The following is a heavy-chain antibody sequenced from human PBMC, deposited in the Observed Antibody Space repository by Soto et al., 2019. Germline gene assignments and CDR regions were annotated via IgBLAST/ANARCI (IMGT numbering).Heavy chain of an antibody. V-gene: IGHV3-11*01. D-gene: IGHD4-4*01. Sequence: GGSLRLSCAASGFTFSDYYMSWIRQAPGKGLEWVSYISSSGSTIYYADSVKGRFTISRGNAKDSLYLQKRSVREEGTGVYFCVREKRTNTVNEEYYMEVWGEG. CDR3: VREKRTNTVNEEYYMEV. CDR2: ISSSGSTI. CDR1: GFTFSDYY. J-gene: IGHJ6*03.